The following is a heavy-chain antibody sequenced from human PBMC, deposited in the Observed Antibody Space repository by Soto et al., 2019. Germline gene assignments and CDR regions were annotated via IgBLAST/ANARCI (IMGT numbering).Heavy chain of an antibody. CDR3: ARLVVVAPVANV. D-gene: IGHD2-2*01. V-gene: IGHV4-39*02. CDR2: IFYTGTT. CDR1: GGSISYNSYD. J-gene: IGHJ4*02. Sequence: SETLSLTCSVSGGSISYNSYDWGWIRQPPGKGLEWIGGIFYTGTTYYSPSLKDRVTMSMDTSKDSFSVNLTSVTAADTAVYFCARLVVVAPVANVWGQGTLVTVSS.